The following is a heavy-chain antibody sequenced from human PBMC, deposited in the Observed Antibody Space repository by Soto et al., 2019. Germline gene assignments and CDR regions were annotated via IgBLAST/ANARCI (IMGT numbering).Heavy chain of an antibody. V-gene: IGHV4-34*01. CDR2: INHSGST. CDR3: ARGRMGTVTT. J-gene: IGHJ5*02. CDR1: GGSFSGYY. D-gene: IGHD4-4*01. Sequence: SETLSLTCAVYGGSFSGYYWSWIRQPPGKGLEWIGEINHSGSTNYNPSLKSRVTISVDTSKNQFSLKLSSVTAADTAVYYCARGRMGTVTTWGQGTLVTAPQ.